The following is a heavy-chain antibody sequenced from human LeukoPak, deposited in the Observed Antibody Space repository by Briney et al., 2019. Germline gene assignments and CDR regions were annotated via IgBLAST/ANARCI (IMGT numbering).Heavy chain of an antibody. Sequence: SETLSLTCTVSGASISSYYWSWIRQPAGKGLEWIGRVYTSGTTYYNPSLKSRVTISIDKSNNQLSLNLSSVTAADTAVYYCARNDSSGYFDYWGQGTLVTVSS. CDR2: VYTSGTT. J-gene: IGHJ4*02. CDR1: GASISSYY. CDR3: ARNDSSGYFDY. D-gene: IGHD3-22*01. V-gene: IGHV4-4*07.